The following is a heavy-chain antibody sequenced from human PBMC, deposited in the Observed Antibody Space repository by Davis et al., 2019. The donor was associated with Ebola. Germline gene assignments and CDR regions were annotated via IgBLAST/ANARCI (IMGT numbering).Heavy chain of an antibody. CDR2: ITSDASRT. Sequence: GESLKISCAASGFTFSSYWMHWVRQGPGKWLVWVSRITSDASRTTYADSVKGRFTISRDNAKNTLYLQMNSLRVEDTAVYYCARGYQLLPYGMDVWGQGTTVTVSS. V-gene: IGHV3-74*03. CDR3: ARGYQLLPYGMDV. J-gene: IGHJ6*02. D-gene: IGHD2-2*01. CDR1: GFTFSSYW.